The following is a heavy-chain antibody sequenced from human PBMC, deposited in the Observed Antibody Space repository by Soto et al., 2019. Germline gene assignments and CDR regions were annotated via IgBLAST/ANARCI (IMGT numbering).Heavy chain of an antibody. V-gene: IGHV1-69*13. J-gene: IGHJ6*02. CDR1: GETISSCS. Sequence: PVEVTCKASGETISSCSSTCAPQAPGQGLEWMGGIIPVFGSANYVQKFQGRVTITADESTSTAYMELNSLRFQDTAVYFCARDDGWNYRYYDMEVWGPGTTVTFSS. CDR3: ARDDGWNYRYYDMEV. CDR2: IIPVFGSA. D-gene: IGHD1-7*01.